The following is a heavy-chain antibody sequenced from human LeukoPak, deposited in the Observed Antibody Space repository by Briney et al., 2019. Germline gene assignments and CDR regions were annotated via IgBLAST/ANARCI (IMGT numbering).Heavy chain of an antibody. CDR1: GFTFSSYA. D-gene: IGHD6-13*01. CDR2: ISGSAGST. V-gene: IGHV3-23*01. CDR3: AKERGAGHIAAAVVDYFDF. Sequence: SGGSLRLSCAASGFTFSSYAMSWVRQAPGKGLEGVSGISGSAGSTYYADSVKGRFTISRDNSKNTLFLQMNSLRAEDTAVYYCAKERGAGHIAAAVVDYFDFWGQGTLVTVSS. J-gene: IGHJ4*02.